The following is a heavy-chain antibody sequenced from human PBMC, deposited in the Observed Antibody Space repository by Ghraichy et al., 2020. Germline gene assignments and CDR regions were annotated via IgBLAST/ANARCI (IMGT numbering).Heavy chain of an antibody. J-gene: IGHJ6*02. V-gene: IGHV4-30-4*01. Sequence: SETLSLTCIVSGGSISSGDYYWSWIRQPPGKGLEWIGYIYYSGSTYYNPSLKSRIKISVDMSKNQFSLNLSSMTAADTAIYYCARAVFYDGSGNGNYGMDVWGQGTTVTVSS. CDR3: ARAVFYDGSGNGNYGMDV. CDR2: IYYSGST. CDR1: GGSISSGDYY. D-gene: IGHD3-22*01.